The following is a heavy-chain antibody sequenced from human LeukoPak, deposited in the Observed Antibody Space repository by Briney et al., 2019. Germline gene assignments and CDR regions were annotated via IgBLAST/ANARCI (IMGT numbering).Heavy chain of an antibody. V-gene: IGHV3-23*01. D-gene: IGHD3-10*01. CDR3: ARDQRGFGDHDY. CDR1: GFTFSSYA. J-gene: IGHJ4*02. CDR2: ISGSGGRT. Sequence: SGGFLRLSCAASGFTFSSYAMSWVRQAPGKGLEWVSGISGSGGRTYYADSVKGRFTISRDNAKNSLYLQMNSLRAEDTAVYYCARDQRGFGDHDYWGQGTLVTVSS.